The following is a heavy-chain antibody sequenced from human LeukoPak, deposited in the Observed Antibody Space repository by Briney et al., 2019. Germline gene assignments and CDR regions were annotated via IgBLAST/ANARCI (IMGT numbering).Heavy chain of an antibody. CDR2: ISYDGSNK. D-gene: IGHD6-19*01. Sequence: GGSLRLSCAASGFTFSSYAMHWVRQAPGKGLEWVAVISYDGSNKYYADSVKGRFTNSRDNAKNSLYLQMNSLRAEDTALYYCAKDISSSGWYGLDYWGQGTLVTVSS. V-gene: IGHV3-30-3*01. CDR1: GFTFSSYA. CDR3: AKDISSSGWYGLDY. J-gene: IGHJ4*02.